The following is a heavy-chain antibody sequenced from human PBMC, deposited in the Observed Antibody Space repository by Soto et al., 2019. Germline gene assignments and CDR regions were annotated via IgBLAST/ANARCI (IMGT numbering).Heavy chain of an antibody. CDR1: GFSFSSYG. V-gene: IGHV3-30*18. J-gene: IGHJ4*02. CDR2: ISDDGTDE. D-gene: IGHD1-1*01. Sequence: QVQLVESGGGVVQPGRSLRLSCAASGFSFSSYGMHWVRQAPGKGLEWVAMISDDGTDEYYADSVKGRFNISRDNSKNAVYLQMNSLRAEDTAVYYCAKKKSAWNDHFDYWGQGTLVTVSS. CDR3: AKKKSAWNDHFDY.